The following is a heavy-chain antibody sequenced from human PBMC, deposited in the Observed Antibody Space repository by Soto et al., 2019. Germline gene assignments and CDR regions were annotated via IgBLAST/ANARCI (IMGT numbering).Heavy chain of an antibody. D-gene: IGHD3-3*01. J-gene: IGHJ6*02. V-gene: IGHV1-46*01. CDR2: INPSGGST. Sequence: SVKVSCTASGYTFTSYYMHWVRQAPGQGLEWMGIINPSGGSTSYAQKFQGRVTMTRDTSTSTVYMELSSLRSEDTAVYYCAREGEALEGPDIWVDYYGMDGWGQGTKVTVSS. CDR1: GYTFTSYY. CDR3: AREGEALEGPDIWVDYYGMDG.